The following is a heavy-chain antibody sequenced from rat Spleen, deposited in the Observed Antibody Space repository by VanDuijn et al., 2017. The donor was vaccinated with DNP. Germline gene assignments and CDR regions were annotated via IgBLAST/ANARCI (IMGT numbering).Heavy chain of an antibody. CDR3: ARDGRGTRDY. CDR1: GFIFSNYW. V-gene: IGHV5-31*01. J-gene: IGHJ2*01. D-gene: IGHD4-3*01. Sequence: EVQLVESGGGPVQPGRSLKLSCVASGFIFSNYWMTWIRQAPGKGLEWVATLSYNGGTPYYRDSVKGRFTISRDNAQSTLYLQMDSLRSEDTATYYCARDGRGTRDYWGQGVMVTVSS. CDR2: LSYNGGTP.